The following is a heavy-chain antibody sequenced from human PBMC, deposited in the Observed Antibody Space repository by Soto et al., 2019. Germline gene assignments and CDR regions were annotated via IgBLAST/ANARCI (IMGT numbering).Heavy chain of an antibody. J-gene: IGHJ6*02. CDR1: GGSISSGGYY. CDR2: IYYSGST. D-gene: IGHD3-10*01. CDR3: ARLSSGVYYYYYGMDV. Sequence: SETLSLTCTVSGGSISSGGYYWSWIRQHPGKGLEWIGYIYYSGSTYYNPSLKSRVTISVDTSKNQFSLKLSSVTAADTAVCYCARLSSGVYYYYYGMDVWGQGTTVTVSS. V-gene: IGHV4-31*03.